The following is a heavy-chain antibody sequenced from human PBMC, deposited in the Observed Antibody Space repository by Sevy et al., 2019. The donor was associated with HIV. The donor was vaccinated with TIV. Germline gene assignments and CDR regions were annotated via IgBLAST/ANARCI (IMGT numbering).Heavy chain of an antibody. CDR3: GRGKVAAGTGY. D-gene: IGHD6-13*01. CDR2: INHSGST. CDR1: GGSFSGYY. V-gene: IGHV4-34*01. Sequence: SETLSLTCAVYGGSFSGYYWSWIRQPPGKGLEWIGEINHSGSTNYNPSLKSRVTISVDTSKNQFSLKLSSVTAADTAVYYCGRGKVAAGTGYWGQGTLVTVSS. J-gene: IGHJ4*02.